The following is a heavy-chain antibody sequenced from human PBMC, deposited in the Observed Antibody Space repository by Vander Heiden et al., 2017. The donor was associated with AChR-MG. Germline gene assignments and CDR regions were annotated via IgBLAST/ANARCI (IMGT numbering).Heavy chain of an antibody. V-gene: IGHV4-34*01. CDR3: ARERYYVWGSYRLDY. J-gene: IGHJ4*02. CDR2: INHSGST. Sequence: QVQLQQWGAGLLKPSETLSLTCAVYGGSFSGYYWSWIRQPPGKGLEWIGEINHSGSTNYNPSLKSRVTISVDTSKNQFSLKLSSVTAADTAVYYCARERYYVWGSYRLDYWGQGTLVTVSS. D-gene: IGHD3-16*02. CDR1: GGSFSGYY.